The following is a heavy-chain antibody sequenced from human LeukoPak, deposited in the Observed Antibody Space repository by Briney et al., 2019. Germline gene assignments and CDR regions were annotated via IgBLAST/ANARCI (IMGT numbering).Heavy chain of an antibody. J-gene: IGHJ4*02. Sequence: SETLSLTCAVYGGSLSGYYWSWIRQPPGKGLEWIGEINHSRSSNYNPSLKSRVTISVDTSKNQFSLKLSSVTAADTAVYYCARSHCSGGSCPAPHKDYFDYWGQGTLVTVSS. CDR3: ARSHCSGGSCPAPHKDYFDY. V-gene: IGHV4-34*01. CDR2: INHSRSS. CDR1: GGSLSGYY. D-gene: IGHD2-15*01.